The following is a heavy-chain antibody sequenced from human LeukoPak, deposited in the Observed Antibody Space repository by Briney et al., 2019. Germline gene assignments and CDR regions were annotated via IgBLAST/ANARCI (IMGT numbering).Heavy chain of an antibody. Sequence: ASVKVSCKASGYTFTSYGISWVRQAPGQGLEWMGWISAYNGNTNYAQKLQGRVTMTTDTSTSTAYMELRSLRSDDTAVYYCARGSPGTTGTTRHYYYYMDVWGKGTTVTISS. V-gene: IGHV1-18*01. CDR2: ISAYNGNT. CDR3: ARGSPGTTGTTRHYYYYMDV. D-gene: IGHD1-1*01. CDR1: GYTFTSYG. J-gene: IGHJ6*03.